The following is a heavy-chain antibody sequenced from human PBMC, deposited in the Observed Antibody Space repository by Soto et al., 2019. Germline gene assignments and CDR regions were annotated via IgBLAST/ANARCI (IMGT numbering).Heavy chain of an antibody. J-gene: IGHJ6*02. CDR3: AKDPSVPGYYYGMDV. V-gene: IGHV3-9*01. Sequence: SLRLSCAASGFTFHDYAMHWVRQAPGKGLEWVSGISWNSDSIGYADSVKGRFTISRDNAKNSLYLQMNSLRAEDTAFYYCAKDPSVPGYYYGMDVQGQGTTVTVSS. D-gene: IGHD2-2*01. CDR1: GFTFHDYA. CDR2: ISWNSDSI.